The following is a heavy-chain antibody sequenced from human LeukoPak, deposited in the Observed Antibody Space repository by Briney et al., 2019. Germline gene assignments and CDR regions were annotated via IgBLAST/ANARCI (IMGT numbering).Heavy chain of an antibody. CDR1: GFTFDDYA. CDR2: ISWNSGSI. CDR3: AKDISGSGSYSGFDY. J-gene: IGHJ4*02. D-gene: IGHD3-10*01. Sequence: GGSLRLSCAASGFTFDDYAMHWVRQAPGKGLEWVSGISWNSGSIGYADSVKGRFTISRDNAKNSLYLQMNSLRAEDTALYYCAKDISGSGSYSGFDYWGQGTLVTVSP. V-gene: IGHV3-9*01.